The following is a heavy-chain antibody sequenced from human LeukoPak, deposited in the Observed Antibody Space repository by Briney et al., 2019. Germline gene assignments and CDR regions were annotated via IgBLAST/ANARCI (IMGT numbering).Heavy chain of an antibody. D-gene: IGHD3-16*01. CDR2: ISGSGGST. CDR1: GFTFSSYG. CDR3: AKGGNYDSSFY. Sequence: GGSLRLSCAASGFTFSSYGMSWVRQAPGKGLEWVSAISGSGGSTYYADSVKGRFTISRDNSKNTLYLQMNSLRAEDTAVYYCAKGGNYDSSFYWGQGTLVTVSS. V-gene: IGHV3-23*01. J-gene: IGHJ4*02.